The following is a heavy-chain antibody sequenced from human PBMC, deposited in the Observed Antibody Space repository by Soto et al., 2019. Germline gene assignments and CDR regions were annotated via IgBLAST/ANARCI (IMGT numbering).Heavy chain of an antibody. Sequence: ASVKVSCKASGGTFSSYAISWVRQAPGQGLEWMGGIIPIFGTANYAQKFQGRVTITADESTSTAYMELSSLRSEDTAVYYCARETRSPNWFDPWGQGTLVTVSS. CDR3: ARETRSPNWFDP. J-gene: IGHJ5*02. V-gene: IGHV1-69*13. CDR1: GGTFSSYA. CDR2: IIPIFGTA. D-gene: IGHD2-15*01.